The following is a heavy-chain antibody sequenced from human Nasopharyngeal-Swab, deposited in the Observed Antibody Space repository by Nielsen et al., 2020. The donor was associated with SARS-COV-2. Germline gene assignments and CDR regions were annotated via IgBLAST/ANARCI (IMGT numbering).Heavy chain of an antibody. Sequence: SVKVSCKASGGTFSSYKISWVRQAPGQGLEWMGGIIPMFGTANYAQKFQGRVTITADESTSTAYMELSSLRSEDTAVYYCAREGNYGSGRPSYYYYGMDVWGQGTTVTVSS. CDR1: GGTFSSYK. CDR3: AREGNYGSGRPSYYYYGMDV. CDR2: IIPMFGTA. J-gene: IGHJ6*02. D-gene: IGHD3-10*01. V-gene: IGHV1-69*13.